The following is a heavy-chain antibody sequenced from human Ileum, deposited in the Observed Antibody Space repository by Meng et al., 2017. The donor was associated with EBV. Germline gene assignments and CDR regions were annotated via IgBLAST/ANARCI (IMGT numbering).Heavy chain of an antibody. CDR2: KYYRSKWYN. CDR3: ARGARLAPFDY. D-gene: IGHD6-19*01. V-gene: IGHV6-1*01. CDR1: GDSCSTNSDA. J-gene: IGHJ4*02. Sequence: TLSSICAISGDSCSTNSDAWNWIMQDPSRGFEWLGRKYYRSKWYNAYAVSVKSRITINADTSKNQFSLQLNSVTPEDTSVYYCARGARLAPFDYWGQGTLVTVSS.